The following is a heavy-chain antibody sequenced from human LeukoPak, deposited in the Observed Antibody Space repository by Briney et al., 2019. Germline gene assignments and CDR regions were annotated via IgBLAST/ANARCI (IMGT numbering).Heavy chain of an antibody. CDR2: INPNSGGT. Sequence: GASVKVSCKASGYTFTGYYMHWVRQAPGQGLEWMGWINPNSGGTNYAQKFQGRVTMTRDTSISTAYMELSRLRSDDTAVYYCAVEGSDETNWFDPWGQGTLVTVSS. CDR3: AVEGSDETNWFDP. V-gene: IGHV1-2*02. J-gene: IGHJ5*02. D-gene: IGHD5-24*01. CDR1: GYTFTGYY.